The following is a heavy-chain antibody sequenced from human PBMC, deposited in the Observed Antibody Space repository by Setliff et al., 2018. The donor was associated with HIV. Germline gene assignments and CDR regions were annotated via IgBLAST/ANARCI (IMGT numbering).Heavy chain of an antibody. CDR1: GYTFTRYY. V-gene: IGHV1-46*01. CDR3: AREGLGHCNARGAFDF. J-gene: IGHJ3*01. D-gene: IGHD1-26*01. Sequence: ASVKVSCKASGYTFTRYYIHWVRQVPGQGLEWMGIINPTVGRINYAQNLQGRVTMTRDTSTSTVYMELSSLRSDDTAVYYCAREGLGHCNARGAFDFWGQGTMVTVSS. CDR2: INPTVGRI.